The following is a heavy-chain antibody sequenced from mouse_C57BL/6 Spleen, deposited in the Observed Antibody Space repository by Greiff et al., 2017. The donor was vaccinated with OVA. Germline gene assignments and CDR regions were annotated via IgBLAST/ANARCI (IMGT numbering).Heavy chain of an antibody. CDR1: GFSLTSYG. CDR3: SKHGYYSMDD. J-gene: IGHJ4*01. V-gene: IGHV2-9*01. CDR2: IWGGGST. Sequence: QVQLQQSGPGLVAPSQSLSITCTVSGFSLTSYGVDWVRQPPGKGLEWLGVIWGGGSTNYNSALMYRLSISKDNSQSPIFLQKNSLQTDDTAMYYCSKHGYYSMDDRGQGTSVTVSS.